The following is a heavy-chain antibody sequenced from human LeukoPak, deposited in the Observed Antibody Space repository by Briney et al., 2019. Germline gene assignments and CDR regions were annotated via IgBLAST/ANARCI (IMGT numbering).Heavy chain of an antibody. D-gene: IGHD3-10*01. V-gene: IGHV1-24*01. CDR3: ATSPGTMVRGVIPNFDY. Sequence: ASVTVSCKVSGYTLTELSMHWVRQAPGKGLEWMGGFDPEDGETIYAQKFQGRVTMTEDTSTDTAYMELSSLRSEDTAVYYCATSPGTMVRGVIPNFDYWGQGTLVTVSS. CDR1: GYTLTELS. J-gene: IGHJ4*02. CDR2: FDPEDGET.